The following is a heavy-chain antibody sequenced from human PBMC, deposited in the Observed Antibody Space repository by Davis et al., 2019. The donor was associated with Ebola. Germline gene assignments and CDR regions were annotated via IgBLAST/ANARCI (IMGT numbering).Heavy chain of an antibody. Sequence: ASVKVSCKASGYTFAAHYIHWVRQAPGQGLEWMGWISAYNGNTNYAQILQGRVTMTTDTSTGTAYMELRSLRSDDTAVYFCARTSIVGTTTTASDIWGQGTKVTVSS. J-gene: IGHJ3*02. CDR3: ARTSIVGTTTTASDI. CDR1: GYTFAAHY. V-gene: IGHV1-18*04. D-gene: IGHD1-26*01. CDR2: ISAYNGNT.